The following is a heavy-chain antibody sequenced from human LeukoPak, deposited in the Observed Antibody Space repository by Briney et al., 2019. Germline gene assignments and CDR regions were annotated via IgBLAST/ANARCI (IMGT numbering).Heavy chain of an antibody. CDR1: GYTFTGYY. Sequence: ASVKVSCKASGYTFTGYYMHWVRQAPGQGLEWMGWINPNSGGTNYAQKFQGRVTMTRDTSISTAYMELSRLRSDDTAVYYCARDGQPGGAGINYWGQGTLVTVSS. CDR3: ARDGQPGGAGINY. J-gene: IGHJ4*02. D-gene: IGHD6-19*01. CDR2: INPNSGGT. V-gene: IGHV1-2*02.